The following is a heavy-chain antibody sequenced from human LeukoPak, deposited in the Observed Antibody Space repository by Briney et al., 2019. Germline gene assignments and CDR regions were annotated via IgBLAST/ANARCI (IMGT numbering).Heavy chain of an antibody. CDR1: GGSISSGGYY. V-gene: IGHV4-31*03. D-gene: IGHD6-6*01. Sequence: SETLSLTCTVSGGSISSGGYYWSWIRQHPGKGLEWIGYIYYSGSTYYNPSLKSRVTISVDTSKNQSSLKLSSVTAADTAVYYCARHNHPRPIDYWGQGTLVTVSS. J-gene: IGHJ4*02. CDR2: IYYSGST. CDR3: ARHNHPRPIDY.